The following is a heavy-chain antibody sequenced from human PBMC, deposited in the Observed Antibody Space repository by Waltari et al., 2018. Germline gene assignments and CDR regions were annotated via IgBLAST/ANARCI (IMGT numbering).Heavy chain of an antibody. CDR1: GASMSERDW. J-gene: IGHJ4*02. D-gene: IGHD2-15*01. CDR3: ARDRGRGLYLDS. CDR2: IHRSGRS. V-gene: IGHV4-4*02. Sequence: QLQLQQSGPGLVKPSESLSLTCAVSGASMSERDWWSWVRQPPGKGLEWIGQIHRSGRSNYNPSLESRVTLSIDTSNKQFSLRLPSATAADTAVYYCARDRGRGLYLDSWGQGTLVTVSP.